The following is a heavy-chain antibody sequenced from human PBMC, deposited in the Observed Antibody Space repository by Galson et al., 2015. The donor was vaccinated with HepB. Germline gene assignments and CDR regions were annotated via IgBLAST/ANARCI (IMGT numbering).Heavy chain of an antibody. Sequence: SLRLSCAASGFTFSNSGMHWVRQALGKGLEWVASIRSDGRNNYYAVSVRGRFTISRDNSKNTLYLQMNSLRAEDTSVYFCARDLWDYWGQGTLVTVSS. CDR1: GFTFSNSG. CDR3: ARDLWDY. J-gene: IGHJ4*02. CDR2: IRSDGRNN. V-gene: IGHV3-30*02.